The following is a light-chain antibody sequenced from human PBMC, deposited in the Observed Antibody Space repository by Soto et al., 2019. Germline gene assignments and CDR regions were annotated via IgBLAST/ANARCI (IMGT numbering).Light chain of an antibody. CDR2: VGTGGIAG. Sequence: QSALTQPPSASASLGASVTLTCTLSSGYSNYKVDWYQQRPGKGPRFVMRVGTGGIAGSKGDGIPDRFSVLGSGLNRYLTIKNIQEEDESDYHCGADHGSGSNFVWVFGGGTQLTVL. CDR1: SGYSNYK. J-gene: IGLJ7*01. CDR3: GADHGSGSNFVWV. V-gene: IGLV9-49*01.